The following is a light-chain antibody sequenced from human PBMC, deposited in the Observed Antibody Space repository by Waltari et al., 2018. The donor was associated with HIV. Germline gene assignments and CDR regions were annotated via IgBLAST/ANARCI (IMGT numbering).Light chain of an antibody. CDR3: QQSSGVPPYS. CDR1: QNISNY. Sequence: IQMTQSPSSLSSSVGDRVPITCRAGQNISNYLNWYQQKAGKAPKRLIYAASSVQSGVPSRFSGSGSVTDFTLTISSLQPEDCATYYCQQSSGVPPYSFGQGTKLELK. CDR2: AAS. J-gene: IGKJ2*03. V-gene: IGKV1-39*01.